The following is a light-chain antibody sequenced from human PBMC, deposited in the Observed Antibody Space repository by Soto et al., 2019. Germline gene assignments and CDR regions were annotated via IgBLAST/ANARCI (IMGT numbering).Light chain of an antibody. CDR1: TGAVTSGHY. J-gene: IGLJ3*02. CDR3: LLYYGGPWV. CDR2: NTS. Sequence: QAVVTQEPSLTVSPGGTVTLTCASSTGAVTSGHYPSWFQQKPGQAPRALIDNTSNKQSWTPARFSGSLLGGKAALTLSGVQPEDEAEYYCLLYYGGPWVFGGGTKVTVL. V-gene: IGLV7-43*01.